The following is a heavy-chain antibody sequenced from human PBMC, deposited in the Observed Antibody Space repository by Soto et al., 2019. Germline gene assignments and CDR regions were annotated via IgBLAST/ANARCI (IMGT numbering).Heavy chain of an antibody. CDR2: INPSDGST. D-gene: IGHD4-4*01. Sequence: ASVKVSCKASGYTFTSYYIHWVRQAPGQGLEWMGIINPSDGSTTYAQKFQGRVTMTRDTSTSTVYMELSSLRSEDTAVFYCARGSLEMTTITSYFGYWGQGTLVTVSS. J-gene: IGHJ4*02. V-gene: IGHV1-46*01. CDR3: ARGSLEMTTITSYFGY. CDR1: GYTFTSYY.